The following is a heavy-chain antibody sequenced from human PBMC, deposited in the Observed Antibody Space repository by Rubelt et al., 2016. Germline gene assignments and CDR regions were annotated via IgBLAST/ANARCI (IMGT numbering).Heavy chain of an antibody. CDR1: GYTFTNYD. V-gene: IGHV1-8*02. CDR3: SKGEGGVGTY. Sequence: QVQLVQSGAEVKKPGASVKVSCKTSGYTFTNYDINWVRQATGQGLEWMGWVSPNSENTGYAKKFQGRVTMTRDTCTGTVSMELRSLRSEDPAIYYWSKGEGGVGTYWGQGTLVTVSS. D-gene: IGHD6-13*01. J-gene: IGHJ4*02. CDR2: VSPNSENT.